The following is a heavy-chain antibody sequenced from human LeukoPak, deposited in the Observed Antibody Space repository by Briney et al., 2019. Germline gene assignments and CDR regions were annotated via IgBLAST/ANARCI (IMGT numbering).Heavy chain of an antibody. CDR3: ARVGDTYGDYPYYFDY. CDR1: GGSISSYY. D-gene: IGHD4-17*01. V-gene: IGHV4-59*01. CDR2: IYYTGST. J-gene: IGHJ4*02. Sequence: PSETLSLTCTVSGGSISSYYWSWIRQPPGKGLEWIGYIYYTGSTNYNPSFKNRVTISQDTSKNQFSLKLSSVTAADTAFYYCARVGDTYGDYPYYFDYWGQGTLVTVSS.